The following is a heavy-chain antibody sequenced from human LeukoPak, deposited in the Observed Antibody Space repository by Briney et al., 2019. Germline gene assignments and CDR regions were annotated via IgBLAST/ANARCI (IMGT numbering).Heavy chain of an antibody. V-gene: IGHV4-34*01. Sequence: PSETLSLTCTVYGGSFSGYCWSWIRQPPGKGLEWVGEINHSGSTNYNPSLKSRVTISVDTSKNQFSLKLSSVTAADTAVYYCARGGTTVTPGLLWFDPWGQGTLVTVSS. D-gene: IGHD4-17*01. CDR2: INHSGST. J-gene: IGHJ5*02. CDR3: ARGGTTVTPGLLWFDP. CDR1: GGSFSGYC.